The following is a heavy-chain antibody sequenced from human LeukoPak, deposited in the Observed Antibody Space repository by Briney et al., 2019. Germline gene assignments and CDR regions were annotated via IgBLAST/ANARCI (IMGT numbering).Heavy chain of an antibody. V-gene: IGHV1-18*01. Sequence: GASVKVSCRASGYNFDTYGITWVRQGPGQGLEWMGWISTNNGNTKYAQRFQDGVTMTTDTSTSTVFMELRRLRSGDTAVYYCVKGPRYFYDSGSVILDMWGQGTMVTVSS. CDR2: ISTNNGNT. J-gene: IGHJ3*02. CDR1: GYNFDTYG. D-gene: IGHD3-22*01. CDR3: VKGPRYFYDSGSVILDM.